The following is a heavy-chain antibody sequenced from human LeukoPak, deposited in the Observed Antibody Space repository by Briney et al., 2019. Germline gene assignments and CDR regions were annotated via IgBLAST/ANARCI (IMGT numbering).Heavy chain of an antibody. V-gene: IGHV4-34*01. Sequence: PSETLSLTCTVYGGSFSGYYWSWIRQPPGKGLEWIGEINHSGSTNYNPSLKSRVTISVDTSKNQFSLKLSSVTAADTAVYYCARHLARDYDILTGYYLMGVGFDPWGQGTLVTVSS. CDR3: ARHLARDYDILTGYYLMGVGFDP. J-gene: IGHJ5*02. CDR1: GGSFSGYY. CDR2: INHSGST. D-gene: IGHD3-9*01.